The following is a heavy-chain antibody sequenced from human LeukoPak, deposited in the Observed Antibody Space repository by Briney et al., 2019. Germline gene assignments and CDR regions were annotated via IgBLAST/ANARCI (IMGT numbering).Heavy chain of an antibody. J-gene: IGHJ6*03. V-gene: IGHV1-18*01. Sequence: GASVKLSCKASGYTFTSYGISWVRQAPGQGLEWMGWISAHNGNTNYAQKLQGRVTMTTDTSTSTAYMELRSLRSDDTAVYYCARFVWFGMDYYYYYMDVWGKGTTVTVSS. D-gene: IGHD3-10*01. CDR1: GYTFTSYG. CDR3: ARFVWFGMDYYYYYMDV. CDR2: ISAHNGNT.